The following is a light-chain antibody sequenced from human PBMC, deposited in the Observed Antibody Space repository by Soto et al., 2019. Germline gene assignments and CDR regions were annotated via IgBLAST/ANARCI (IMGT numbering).Light chain of an antibody. Sequence: EIVLTQSPGTLSLSPGDRATLSCRASESVSKSLAWYQQQPGQAPRLLIYGASNRATGIPDRFSGSGSGTDFTLTISRLEPADFALYYCQQYGTSHTFGQGTKVEIK. CDR2: GAS. V-gene: IGKV3-20*01. CDR1: ESVSKS. J-gene: IGKJ1*01. CDR3: QQYGTSHT.